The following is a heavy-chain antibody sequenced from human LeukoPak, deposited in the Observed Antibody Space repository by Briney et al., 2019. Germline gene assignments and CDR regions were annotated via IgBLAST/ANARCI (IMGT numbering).Heavy chain of an antibody. CDR3: AHSYGERYNWFDP. CDR1: GGTFSRYA. CDR2: TIPILDIA. D-gene: IGHD5-18*01. J-gene: IGHJ5*02. V-gene: IGHV1-69*04. Sequence: SVKVSCSASGGTFSRYAMIWVRQAPGQGLEWMGSTIPILDIANYAQEFQGRVTITADKSTNTAYMELSSLRSEDTAVYYCAHSYGERYNWFDPWGQGTLVTVSS.